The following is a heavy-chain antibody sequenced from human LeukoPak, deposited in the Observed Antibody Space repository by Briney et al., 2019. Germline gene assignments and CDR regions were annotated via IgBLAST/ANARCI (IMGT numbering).Heavy chain of an antibody. CDR3: AKPYYYGSRSYMDY. D-gene: IGHD3-10*01. V-gene: IGHV3-30*18. J-gene: IGHJ4*02. Sequence: PGGSLRLSCAASGFTFSSYGTHWVRQAPGEGLEWVAVISYDVSNTYYADSVKGRFTNSRDNSKNMLYLQMNSLRAEDTAVYYCAKPYYYGSRSYMDYWGQGTLVTVSS. CDR1: GFTFSSYG. CDR2: ISYDVSNT.